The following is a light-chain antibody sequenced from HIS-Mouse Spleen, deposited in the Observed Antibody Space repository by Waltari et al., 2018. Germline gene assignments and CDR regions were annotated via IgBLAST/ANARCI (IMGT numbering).Light chain of an antibody. CDR1: ALPKKY. Sequence: SYELTQPPSVSVSPGQTARNTCSGDALPKKYAYWYQQKSGQAPVLVIHEDNKRPSGIPERFSGSGSGTMATLTISGAQVEDEADYYCYSTDSSGNHRVFGGGTKLTVL. CDR2: EDN. CDR3: YSTDSSGNHRV. V-gene: IGLV3-10*01. J-gene: IGLJ2*01.